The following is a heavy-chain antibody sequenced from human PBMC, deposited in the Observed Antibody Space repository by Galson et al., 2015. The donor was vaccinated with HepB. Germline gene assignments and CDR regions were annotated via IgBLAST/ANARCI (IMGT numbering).Heavy chain of an antibody. CDR1: GYTLAELS. D-gene: IGHD3-9*01. CDR2: FDPEDGET. J-gene: IGHJ6*02. Sequence: SVKVSCKVSGYTLAELSMHWVRQAPGKGLEWMGGFDPEDGETIYAQKFQGRVTMTEDTSTDTAYMELSSLRSEDTAVYYCATDTVLRYFDWPYGMDVWGQGTTVTVSS. V-gene: IGHV1-24*01. CDR3: ATDTVLRYFDWPYGMDV.